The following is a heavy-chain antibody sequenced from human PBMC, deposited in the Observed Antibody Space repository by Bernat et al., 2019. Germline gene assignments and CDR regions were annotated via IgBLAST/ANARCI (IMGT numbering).Heavy chain of an antibody. D-gene: IGHD4-17*01. J-gene: IGHJ4*02. CDR1: GGSVSSGDYY. CDR3: ARVRDGDLNFDY. V-gene: IGHV4-30-4*01. CDR2: IYYSGRT. Sequence: QVQLQESGPGLVKPSQTLSLTCTVSGGSVSSGDYYWSWIRQPPGKGLEWIGYIYYSGRTYYNPSLKSRVTISVDTSKNQFSLKLSSVTAADTAVYYCARVRDGDLNFDYWGQGTLVTVSS.